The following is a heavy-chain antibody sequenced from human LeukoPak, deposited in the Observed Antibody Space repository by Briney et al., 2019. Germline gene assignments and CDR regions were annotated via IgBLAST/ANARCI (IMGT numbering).Heavy chain of an antibody. V-gene: IGHV3-23*01. D-gene: IGHD2-15*01. CDR3: AKRIPNYYGMDV. CDR1: GFTFRSNA. CDR2: ISGSGTGT. Sequence: GGSLRLSCAASGFTFRSNAMTWVRQAPGKGLEWVSTISGSGTGTYYADSVKGRFTISRDNSKNTLYLQMNSLRAEDTAVYYCAKRIPNYYGMDVWGQGTTVTVSS. J-gene: IGHJ6*02.